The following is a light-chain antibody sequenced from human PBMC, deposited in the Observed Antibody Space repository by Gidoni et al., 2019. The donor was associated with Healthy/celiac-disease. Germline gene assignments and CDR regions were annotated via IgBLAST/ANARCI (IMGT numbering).Light chain of an antibody. CDR1: QSISSW. CDR3: QQYNSYPWT. J-gene: IGKJ1*01. Sequence: DTQRTQSPSTLSASVGDRVTITCRASQSISSWWAWYQQKPGKAPKLLIYKASSLESGVPSRFSGSGSGTEFTLTISSLQPDDFATYYCQQYNSYPWTFGQGTKVEIK. V-gene: IGKV1-5*03. CDR2: KAS.